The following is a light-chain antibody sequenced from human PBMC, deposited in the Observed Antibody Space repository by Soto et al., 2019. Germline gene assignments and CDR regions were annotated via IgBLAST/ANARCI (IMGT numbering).Light chain of an antibody. CDR2: AAA. Sequence: AIQMTQSPSSLSAPVGDRATITCRASQGLRNDLGCNQQKSGKPPKLLSYAAANLQRGVPSRFSGRGSGTDFTLTISSLQPEDFATYFCLQDYNYPRTFGQGTRGEI. J-gene: IGKJ1*01. CDR1: QGLRND. CDR3: LQDYNYPRT. V-gene: IGKV1-6*01.